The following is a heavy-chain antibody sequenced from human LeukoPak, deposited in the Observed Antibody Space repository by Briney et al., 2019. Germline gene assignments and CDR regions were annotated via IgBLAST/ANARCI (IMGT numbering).Heavy chain of an antibody. CDR1: GFTFSSHS. CDR3: ARDGNQWELPFDY. D-gene: IGHD1-26*01. CDR2: ISSSSSYI. Sequence: PGGSLRLSCAASGFTFSSHSMNWVRQAPGKGLEWVSSISSSSSYIYYADSVKGRFTISRDNAKNSLYLQMNSLRAEDTAVYYCARDGNQWELPFDYWGQGTLVTVSS. V-gene: IGHV3-21*01. J-gene: IGHJ4*02.